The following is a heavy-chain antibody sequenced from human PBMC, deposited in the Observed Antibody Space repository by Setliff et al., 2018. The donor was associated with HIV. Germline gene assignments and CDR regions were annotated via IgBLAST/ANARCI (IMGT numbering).Heavy chain of an antibody. CDR2: IYHDGSA. CDR3: ARVGHYCTDGVCTYYFDY. CDR1: GGSISSNW. J-gene: IGHJ4*02. V-gene: IGHV4-4*02. Sequence: SETLSLTCAVSGGSISSNWWNWVRQSPGKGLEWIGEIYHDGSANYVPSLKSRVTMSVDKSNNQFFLRLSSVTAADTAVYYCARVGHYCTDGVCTYYFDYWGQGTLVTVSS. D-gene: IGHD2-8*01.